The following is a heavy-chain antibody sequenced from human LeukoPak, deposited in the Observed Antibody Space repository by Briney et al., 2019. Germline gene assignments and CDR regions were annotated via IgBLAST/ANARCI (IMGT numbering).Heavy chain of an antibody. CDR3: ARGIAVAGTLHNYYYYGMDV. CDR1: GGSICSYY. Sequence: PSETLSLTCTVSGGSICSYYWSWIRQPAGKGLEWIGRIYTSGSTNYNPSLKSRVTMSVDTSKNQFSLKLSSVTAADTAVYYCARGIAVAGTLHNYYYYGMDVWGQGTTVTVSS. J-gene: IGHJ6*02. V-gene: IGHV4-4*07. D-gene: IGHD6-19*01. CDR2: IYTSGST.